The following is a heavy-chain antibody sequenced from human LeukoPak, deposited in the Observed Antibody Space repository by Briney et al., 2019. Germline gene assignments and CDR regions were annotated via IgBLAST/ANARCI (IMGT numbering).Heavy chain of an antibody. J-gene: IGHJ4*02. CDR2: IYPGDSDT. V-gene: IGHV5-51*01. D-gene: IGHD3-10*01. Sequence: GESLKISCKGSGYSFTSYWIGWARQMPGKGLEWMGIIYPGDSDTRYSPSFQGQVTISADKSISTAYLQWSSLKASDTAMYYCARQAHYYGSGSYSGMRRGGYDYFDYWGQGTLVTVSS. CDR3: ARQAHYYGSGSYSGMRRGGYDYFDY. CDR1: GYSFTSYW.